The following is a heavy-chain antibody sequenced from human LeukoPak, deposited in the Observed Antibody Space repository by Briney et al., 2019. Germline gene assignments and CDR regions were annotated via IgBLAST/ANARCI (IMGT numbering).Heavy chain of an antibody. J-gene: IGHJ4*02. V-gene: IGHV3-48*01. CDR3: ARIESSGDLSFDL. CDR2: ISGSSTTV. Sequence: PGGSLRLSCAASGFTFNFYNMNWVRQAPGKGLEWLSYISGSSTTVHYADSVKGRFTVSRDNAKNSLYLQMDSLRAEDTAVYYCARIESSGDLSFDLWGQGTLVTVAS. CDR1: GFTFNFYN. D-gene: IGHD3-22*01.